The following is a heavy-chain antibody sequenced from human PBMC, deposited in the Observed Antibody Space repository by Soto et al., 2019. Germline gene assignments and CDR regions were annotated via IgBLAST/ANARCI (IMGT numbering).Heavy chain of an antibody. CDR2: VDPRDSYT. D-gene: IGHD2-8*02. CDR3: GRQYCTGTTCDGWFDP. J-gene: IGHJ5*02. Sequence: GESLKISCXGSGYSFTTFWITWVRQMPGKGLEWMGTVDPRDSYTNYSPSFQGHVTISADKSISTAYLQWSSLKASDTAIYYCGRQYCTGTTCDGWFDPWGQGTLVTVS. V-gene: IGHV5-10-1*01. CDR1: GYSFTTFW.